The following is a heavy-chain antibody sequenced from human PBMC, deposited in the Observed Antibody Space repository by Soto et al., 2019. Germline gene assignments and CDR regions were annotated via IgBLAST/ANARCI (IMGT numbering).Heavy chain of an antibody. CDR1: GGSISSGDYY. CDR3: ARLLAYCGGDCPDYFDY. V-gene: IGHV4-30-4*01. J-gene: IGHJ4*02. Sequence: SETLSLTCTVSGGSISSGDYYWSWIRQPPGKGLEWIGYIYYSGSTYYNPSLKSRVTISVDTSKNQFSLKLSSVTAADTAVYYCARLLAYCGGDCPDYFDYWGQGTLVTVSS. D-gene: IGHD2-21*02. CDR2: IYYSGST.